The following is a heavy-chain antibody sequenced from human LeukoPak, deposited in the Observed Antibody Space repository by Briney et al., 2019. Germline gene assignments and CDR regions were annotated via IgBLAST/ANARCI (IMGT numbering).Heavy chain of an antibody. CDR3: ARDAYTTTSNWLDP. CDR1: GFTLNKYW. J-gene: IGHJ5*02. D-gene: IGHD4-17*01. Sequence: GGSLRLSCEASGFTLNKYWMHWVRQAPGKGVVGVSRITGDGNERVYAESVKGRFTVSTDDAKITLFLQMNSLRVEDTAIYYCARDAYTTTSNWLDPWGQGTLVTVSS. V-gene: IGHV3-74*01. CDR2: ITGDGNER.